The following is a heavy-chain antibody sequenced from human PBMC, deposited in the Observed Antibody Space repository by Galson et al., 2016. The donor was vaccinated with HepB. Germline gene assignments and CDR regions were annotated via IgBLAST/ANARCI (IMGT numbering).Heavy chain of an antibody. Sequence: SLRLSCAASAFSFSNYGMRWVRQAPGKGLEWISSITGSGGSTNYADSVKGRFTISRDNSKNTLYLQMNSLTAEGTAVYYCARRGSSPGYNYCGMDVWGQGTTVTVSS. J-gene: IGHJ6*02. D-gene: IGHD1-14*01. CDR1: AFSFSNYG. CDR2: ITGSGGST. V-gene: IGHV3-23*01. CDR3: ARRGSSPGYNYCGMDV.